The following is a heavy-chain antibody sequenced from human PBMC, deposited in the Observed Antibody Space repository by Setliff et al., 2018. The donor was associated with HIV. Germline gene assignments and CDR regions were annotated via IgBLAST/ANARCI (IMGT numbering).Heavy chain of an antibody. J-gene: IGHJ4*02. CDR1: GYSFTTYW. Sequence: PGESLKISCKGSGYSFTTYWIGWVRQMPGKGLEWMGIIYPGDSDTRYSPSFQGQVTISADKSMTTAYLQWSSLKASDTAMYYCARRALRGGYDPEYYFDYWGQGTLVTVSS. CDR3: ARRALRGGYDPEYYFDY. CDR2: IYPGDSDT. D-gene: IGHD5-12*01. V-gene: IGHV5-51*01.